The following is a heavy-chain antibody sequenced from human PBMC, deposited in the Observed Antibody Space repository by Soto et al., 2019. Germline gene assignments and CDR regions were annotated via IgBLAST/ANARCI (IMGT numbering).Heavy chain of an antibody. D-gene: IGHD2-2*02. J-gene: IGHJ4*02. V-gene: IGHV3-15*01. Sequence: EVQLVESGGGLGKPGGSLRLSCAASGFTFSNAWMSWVRQAPGKGLEWVGRIKSKTDGGTTDYAAPVKGRFTISRDDSKNTLYLQMNSLKTEDTAVYYCTTGCSSTSCYTGLDYWGQGTLVTVSS. CDR2: IKSKTDGGTT. CDR1: GFTFSNAW. CDR3: TTGCSSTSCYTGLDY.